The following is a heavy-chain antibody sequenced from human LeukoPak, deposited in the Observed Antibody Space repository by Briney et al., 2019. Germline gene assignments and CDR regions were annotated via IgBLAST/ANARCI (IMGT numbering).Heavy chain of an antibody. J-gene: IGHJ6*02. Sequence: GGSLRLSCAASGITFSSYSMNWVRQAPGKGLEWVSYISGSGSTIYYADSVKGRFTISRDNAKNSLYLQMNSLRDEDTAVYYCFYYYYGMDVRGQGTTVTVSS. CDR2: ISGSGSTI. V-gene: IGHV3-48*02. CDR1: GITFSSYS. CDR3: FYYYYGMDV.